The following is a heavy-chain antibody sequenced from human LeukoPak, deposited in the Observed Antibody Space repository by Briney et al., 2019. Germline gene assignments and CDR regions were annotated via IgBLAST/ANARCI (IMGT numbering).Heavy chain of an antibody. V-gene: IGHV1-2*02. Sequence: ASVKVSCKASGYTFTGYYMHWVRQAPGQGLEWMGWINPNSGGTNYAQKFQGRVTMTRDTSISTAYMELSRLRSDDTAVYYCARTPYYGSGSYWPDGLAHAFDIWGQGTMVTVSS. J-gene: IGHJ3*02. CDR1: GYTFTGYY. CDR2: INPNSGGT. D-gene: IGHD3-10*01. CDR3: ARTPYYGSGSYWPDGLAHAFDI.